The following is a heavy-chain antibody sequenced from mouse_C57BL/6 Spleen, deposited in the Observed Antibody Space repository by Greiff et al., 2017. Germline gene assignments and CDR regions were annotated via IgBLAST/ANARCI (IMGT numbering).Heavy chain of an antibody. J-gene: IGHJ4*01. D-gene: IGHD2-5*01. CDR1: GYTFTSYW. CDR2: IDPSDSYP. CDR3: ARRSNLYYAMDY. Sequence: QVQLQQPGAELVMPGASVKLSCKASGYTFTSYWMHWVKQRPGQGLEWIGEIDPSDSYPKYNQKFKGKSTLTVDQSSSTAYMQLSSLTSEYSAVYYCARRSNLYYAMDYWGQGTSVTVSS. V-gene: IGHV1-69*01.